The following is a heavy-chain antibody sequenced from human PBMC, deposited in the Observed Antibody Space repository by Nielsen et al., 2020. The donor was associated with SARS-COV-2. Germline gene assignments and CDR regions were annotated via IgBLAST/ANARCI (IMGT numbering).Heavy chain of an antibody. D-gene: IGHD5-24*01. V-gene: IGHV3-11*06. CDR1: GFSFRDYY. Sequence: GESLKISCAASGFSFRDYYMSWIRQAPGKGLEWVSYISSSGYTNYVDSVKGRFTISRDNAENSLYLQMTSLRAEDTAVYYCARQLLAWGQGTLVTVSS. J-gene: IGHJ5*02. CDR3: ARQLLA. CDR2: ISSSGYT.